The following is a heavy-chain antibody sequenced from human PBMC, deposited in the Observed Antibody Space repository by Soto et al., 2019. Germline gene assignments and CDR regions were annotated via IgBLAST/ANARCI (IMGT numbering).Heavy chain of an antibody. V-gene: IGHV1-3*04. D-gene: IGHD2-15*01. Sequence: QIQLVQSGAEVKKPGASVRVSCMTSVYIFTTSAMHWVRLAPGQRLAWLGWINTGNGNTQYSQNFQGRVTITRDTAAKTAYMALSSLRSEHTAVYSCARDRATGFGSVVRRNWLDPWGQGTLVTVSS. CDR2: INTGNGNT. J-gene: IGHJ5*02. CDR3: ARDRATGFGSVVRRNWLDP. CDR1: VYIFTTSA.